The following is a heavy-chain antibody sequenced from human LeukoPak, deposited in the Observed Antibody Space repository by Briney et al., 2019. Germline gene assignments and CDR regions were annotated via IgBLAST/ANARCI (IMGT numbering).Heavy chain of an antibody. D-gene: IGHD2-21*02. V-gene: IGHV3-23*03. Sequence: GGSLRLSCAASGFTFSNFAMAWVRQALGRGLDWVSGIYAGGHVVTYPDSVKGRFTISRDIPKNTLYLQMNDLRVEDTAVYYCAKDLTSGDGRWEFHAWGQGTLVTVSS. CDR3: AKDLTSGDGRWEFHA. CDR2: IYAGGHVV. CDR1: GFTFSNFA. J-gene: IGHJ5*02.